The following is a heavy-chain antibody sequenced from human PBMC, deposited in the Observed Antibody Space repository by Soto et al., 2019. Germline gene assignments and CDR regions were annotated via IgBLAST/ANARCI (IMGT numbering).Heavy chain of an antibody. CDR2: ISWNSGSI. V-gene: IGHV3-9*01. CDR3: ARGDRGAFDL. J-gene: IGHJ3*01. CDR1: GFTFDDYA. Sequence: GGSLRLSCAASGFTFDDYAMHWVRQAPGKGLEWVSGISWNSGSIGYADSVKGRFTISRDNAKNTVSLQMNSLRADDTAVYYCARGDRGAFDLWGQGTVVTVSS. D-gene: IGHD1-26*01.